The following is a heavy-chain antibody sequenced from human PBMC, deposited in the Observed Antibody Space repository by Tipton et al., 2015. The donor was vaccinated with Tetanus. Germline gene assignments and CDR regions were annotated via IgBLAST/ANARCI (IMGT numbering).Heavy chain of an antibody. D-gene: IGHD6-6*01. CDR2: INPSGGST. V-gene: IGHV1-46*01. CDR1: GYTFTSYY. Sequence: QSGAEVKKPGASVKVSCKASGYTFTSYYMHWVRQAPGQGLEWMGIINPSGGSTSYAQKFQGRVTMTRDTSTSTVYVELSSLRSEDTAVYYCARSSIAGRWFDPWGQGTLVTVSS. J-gene: IGHJ5*02. CDR3: ARSSIAGRWFDP.